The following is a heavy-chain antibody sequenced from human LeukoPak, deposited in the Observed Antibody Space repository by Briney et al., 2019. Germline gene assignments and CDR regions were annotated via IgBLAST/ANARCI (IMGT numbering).Heavy chain of an antibody. CDR1: GGSISSSSYY. D-gene: IGHD5-18*01. V-gene: IGHV4-39*07. J-gene: IGHJ4*02. Sequence: PETLSVTCTVSGGSISSSSYYWGWIRQPPGKGLEWIGSIYYSGSTYYNPSPKSRVTISLDTSKNQFSLKLSSVTAADAAVYYCARAGYSYGTGYYFDYWGQGALVTVSS. CDR3: ARAGYSYGTGYYFDY. CDR2: IYYSGST.